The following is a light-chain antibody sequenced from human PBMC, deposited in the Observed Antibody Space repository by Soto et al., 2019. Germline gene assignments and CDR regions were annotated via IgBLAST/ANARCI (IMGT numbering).Light chain of an antibody. CDR2: GAS. CDR1: QSIGTY. V-gene: IGKV1-39*01. Sequence: DIQMTQSPSSLSAYVGDRVTITCRASQSIGTYLNWYQQQPGKAPKVLIFGASHLKTGVPSRFSGSGSGTDFTLTVSSLQPEDFATYYCKQSYSNPPYSFGKGTTMEIK. CDR3: KQSYSNPPYS. J-gene: IGKJ2*03.